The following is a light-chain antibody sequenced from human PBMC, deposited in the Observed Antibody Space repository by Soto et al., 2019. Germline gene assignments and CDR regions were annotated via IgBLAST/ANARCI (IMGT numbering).Light chain of an antibody. CDR3: QPSYSTPIT. CDR1: QSISSY. Sequence: DIQMSQSPSSLPASVGDRVTSTGRASQSISSYLNWYQQKPGKARKLLIYAASSLQSGVPSRFSGSGSGTDFTLTISSLQPEDFATYYCQPSYSTPITFGQGTRLDIK. V-gene: IGKV1-39*01. CDR2: AAS. J-gene: IGKJ5*01.